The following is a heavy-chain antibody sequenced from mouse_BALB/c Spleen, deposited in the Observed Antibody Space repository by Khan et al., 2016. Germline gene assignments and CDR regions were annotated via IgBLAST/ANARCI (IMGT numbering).Heavy chain of an antibody. CDR3: ARHGGRSYWYFAV. V-gene: IGHV5-12-2*01. CDR2: ISNGNST. D-gene: IGHD1-1*02. CDR1: GFTFSSYT. Sequence: EVELVASGGVLVQPGGSLKLSCAASGFTFSSYTMSWVRQTPEKRLEWVAYISNGNSTYYPDTVKGRFTISRDNAKNTLYLQMSSLKSEDTAMYYCARHGGRSYWYFAVWGAGTTVTVSS. J-gene: IGHJ1*01.